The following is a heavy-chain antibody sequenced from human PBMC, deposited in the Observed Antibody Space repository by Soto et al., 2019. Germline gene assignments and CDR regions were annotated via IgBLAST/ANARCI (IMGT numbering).Heavy chain of an antibody. J-gene: IGHJ4*02. CDR2: IRVSGGVT. V-gene: IGHV3-23*01. D-gene: IGHD6-13*01. CDR3: AKESGHSSSWSFDY. Sequence: GGSLRLSCAASGFTFSTYAMSWVRQAPGKGLEWVSLIRVSGGVTYYADSVKGRFTISRDNSKNTLYLQMNSLRAEDTAVYYCAKESGHSSSWSFDYWGQGTLVTVSS. CDR1: GFTFSTYA.